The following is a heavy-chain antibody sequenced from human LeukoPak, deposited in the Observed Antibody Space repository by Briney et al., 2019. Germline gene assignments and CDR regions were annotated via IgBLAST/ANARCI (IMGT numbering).Heavy chain of an antibody. J-gene: IGHJ4*02. CDR1: GYTFTGYY. CDR2: INPNSGGT. D-gene: IGHD5-18*01. Sequence: ASVKVSCKASGYTFTGYYMHWVRQAPGQGLEWMGWINPNSGGTNYAQKLQGRVTMTTDTSTSTAYMELRSLRSDDTAVYYCARSGQLWASYFDYWGQGTLVTVSS. V-gene: IGHV1-2*02. CDR3: ARSGQLWASYFDY.